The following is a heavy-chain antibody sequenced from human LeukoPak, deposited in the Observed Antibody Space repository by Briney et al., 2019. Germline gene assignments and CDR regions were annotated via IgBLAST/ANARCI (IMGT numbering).Heavy chain of an antibody. CDR3: ARGDIAARPTSQPSVN. CDR1: VFTFSSYS. Sequence: GGSLRLSCAASVFTFSSYSMNWVRQAPGKGLEWVSSISSSSSYIYYADSVKGRFTISRDNAKNSLYLQMNSLRAEDTAVYYCARGDIAARPTSQPSVNWGQGTLVTVSS. V-gene: IGHV3-21*01. D-gene: IGHD6-6*01. J-gene: IGHJ4*02. CDR2: ISSSSSYI.